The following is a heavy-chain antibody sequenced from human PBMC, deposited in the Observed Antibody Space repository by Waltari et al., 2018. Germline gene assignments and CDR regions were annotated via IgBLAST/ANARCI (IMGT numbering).Heavy chain of an antibody. D-gene: IGHD6-19*01. V-gene: IGHV3-7*03. CDR3: ARWQWARNEF. Sequence: VKLIEPGGGWAQPGGSLGLAGAPSGSAFGDVGMTWGRQAPGKGLEWVATIKKDGTGEAYVDSVKGRFIISRDNAKKLLFLQMNSLRAEDTAMYYCARWQWARNEFWGQGTVVTVSS. CDR1: GSAFGDVG. CDR2: IKKDGTGE. J-gene: IGHJ4*02.